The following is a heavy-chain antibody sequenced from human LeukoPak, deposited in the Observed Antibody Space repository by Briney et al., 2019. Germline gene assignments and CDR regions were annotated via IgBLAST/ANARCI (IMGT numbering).Heavy chain of an antibody. Sequence: SVKVSCKASGGTFSSCAICWVRQGPGQGLEWMGGIILICGTANYAQKFQGRVTITTDESTSTAYMELSSLRSEDTAVYYCAVPKGGSSWYAQIDYWGQGTLVTVPS. D-gene: IGHD6-13*01. CDR1: GGTFSSCA. CDR2: IILICGTA. CDR3: AVPKGGSSWYAQIDY. J-gene: IGHJ4*02. V-gene: IGHV1-69*05.